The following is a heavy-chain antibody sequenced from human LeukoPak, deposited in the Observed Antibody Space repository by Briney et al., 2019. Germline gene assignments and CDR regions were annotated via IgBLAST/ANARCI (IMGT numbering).Heavy chain of an antibody. CDR2: ISWNSGSI. Sequence: GGSLRLSCAASGFTFDDYAMHWVRQAPGKGLEWVSGISWNSGSIAYADSVKGRFTISRDNAKNSLYLQMNSLRAEDTALYYCAKGRRFGELLSDAFDIWGQGTMVTVSS. J-gene: IGHJ3*02. CDR1: GFTFDDYA. CDR3: AKGRRFGELLSDAFDI. V-gene: IGHV3-9*01. D-gene: IGHD3-10*01.